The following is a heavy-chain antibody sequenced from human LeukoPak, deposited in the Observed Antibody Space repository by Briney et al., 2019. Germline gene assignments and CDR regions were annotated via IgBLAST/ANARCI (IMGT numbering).Heavy chain of an antibody. CDR2: INPSGGST. D-gene: IGHD3/OR15-3a*01. CDR3: ARVCPDWLIRLCQFDY. J-gene: IGHJ4*02. CDR1: GYTFTSYY. Sequence: ASVKVSCKASGYTFTSYYMHWVRQAPGQGREWMGIINPSGGSTSYAQKVQGRVTMTRDTSTSTVYMELSSLRSEDTAVYYCARVCPDWLIRLCQFDYWGQRTLVTVSS. V-gene: IGHV1-46*01.